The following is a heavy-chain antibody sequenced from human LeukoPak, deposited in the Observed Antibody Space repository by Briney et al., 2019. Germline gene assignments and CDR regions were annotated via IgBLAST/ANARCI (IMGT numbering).Heavy chain of an antibody. CDR3: ARGHSGYDLHYFDY. Sequence: ASVKVSCKASGGTFSSYAVSWVGQAAGVGLEWMGGIIPIFGTANYAQKFQGRVTITADESTSTAYMELSSLRSEDTAVYYCARGHSGYDLHYFDYWGQGTLVTVSS. CDR1: GGTFSSYA. J-gene: IGHJ4*02. D-gene: IGHD5-12*01. CDR2: IIPIFGTA. V-gene: IGHV1-69*13.